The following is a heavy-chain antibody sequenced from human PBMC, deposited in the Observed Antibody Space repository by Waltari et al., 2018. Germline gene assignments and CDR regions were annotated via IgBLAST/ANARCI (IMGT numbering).Heavy chain of an antibody. Sequence: EVQLLESGGGLVQPGGSLRLSCAASGFTFSSYAMSWVRQAPGKWGGWVSGLSGSGRSTYYADSVKGRFTISRDNSKNTLYLQMNSLRAEDTAVYYCAGGGYYYDSSGYHHSDYWGQGTLVTVSS. CDR1: GFTFSSYA. CDR2: LSGSGRST. V-gene: IGHV3-23*01. CDR3: AGGGYYYDSSGYHHSDY. J-gene: IGHJ4*02. D-gene: IGHD3-22*01.